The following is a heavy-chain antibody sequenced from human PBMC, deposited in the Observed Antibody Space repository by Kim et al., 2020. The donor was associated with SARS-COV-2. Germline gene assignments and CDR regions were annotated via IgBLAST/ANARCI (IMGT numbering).Heavy chain of an antibody. V-gene: IGHV1-69*13. CDR1: GGTFSSYA. J-gene: IGHJ3*02. CDR2: IIPIFGTA. D-gene: IGHD1-7*01. Sequence: SVKVSCKASGGTFSSYAISWVRQAPGQGLEWMGGIIPIFGTANYAQKFQGRVTITADESTSTAYMELSSLRSEDTAVYYCARDYLGYRYITGTTDDAFDIWGQGTMVTVSS. CDR3: ARDYLGYRYITGTTDDAFDI.